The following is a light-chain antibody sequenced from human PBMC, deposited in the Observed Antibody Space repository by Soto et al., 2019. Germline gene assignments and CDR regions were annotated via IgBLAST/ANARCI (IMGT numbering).Light chain of an antibody. CDR1: SSDVGSYNR. CDR2: EVI. V-gene: IGLV2-18*02. Sequence: QSVLTQPPSVSGSPGQSVTISCTGTSSDVGSYNRVSWYQQTPGTAPKLMIYEVINRPSGVPDRFSGSKSGNTASLTISGLRAEDEADYYCTSYTSSSTLVFGGGTKLTV. J-gene: IGLJ2*01. CDR3: TSYTSSSTLV.